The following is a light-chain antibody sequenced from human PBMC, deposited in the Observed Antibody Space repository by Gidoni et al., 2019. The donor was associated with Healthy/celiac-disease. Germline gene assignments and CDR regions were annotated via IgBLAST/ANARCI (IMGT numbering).Light chain of an antibody. CDR1: SGYSNMK. CDR3: GADHGSGSNFLRV. J-gene: IGLJ3*02. Sequence: QPVLTQPPSASASLGASLTLTCTLSSGYSNMKVDWYQQRPGKGPRFVMRVGTGGIVGSKGDGIPDRFSVLGSGLNRYLTIKNIQEEDESDYHCGADHGSGSNFLRVFGGGTKLTVL. V-gene: IGLV9-49*01. CDR2: VGTGGIVG.